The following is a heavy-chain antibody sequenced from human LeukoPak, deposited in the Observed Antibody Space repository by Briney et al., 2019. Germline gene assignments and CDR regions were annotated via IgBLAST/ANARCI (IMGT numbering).Heavy chain of an antibody. J-gene: IGHJ4*02. CDR1: GYSISSGYY. CDR3: ARGSSKNFWSGYFGSFDY. Sequence: SETLSLTCAVSGYSISSGYYWGWIRQPPGKGLEWIGSIYHSGSTNYNPSLKSRVTISVDTSKNQFSLKLSSVTAADTAVYYCARGSSKNFWSGYFGSFDYWGQGTLVTVSS. V-gene: IGHV4-38-2*01. D-gene: IGHD3-3*01. CDR2: IYHSGST.